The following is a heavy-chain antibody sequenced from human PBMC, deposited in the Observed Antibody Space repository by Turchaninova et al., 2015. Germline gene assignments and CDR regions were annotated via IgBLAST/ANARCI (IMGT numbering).Heavy chain of an antibody. CDR3: ARGRAKYQMHEDF. J-gene: IGHJ4*02. V-gene: IGHV4-34*01. CDR2: VKHGGDS. D-gene: IGHD2-2*01. CDR1: GGSFSGYY. Sequence: QVHLQQWGAGLLNTSETLSLTCAVYGGSFSGYYWTWIRQPQGKGLEWIGEVKHGGDSDYNPSLKSRVSLSIDSSRNQFSLKLTYVTAADTAVYYCARGRAKYQMHEDFWGQGTLVTVSS.